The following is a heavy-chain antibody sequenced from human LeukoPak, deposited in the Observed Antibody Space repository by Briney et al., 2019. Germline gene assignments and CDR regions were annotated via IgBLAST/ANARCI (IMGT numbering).Heavy chain of an antibody. Sequence: ASVKVSCKASGYTFTSYDINWVRQAPGQGLEWMGWMNPNSGNTGYTQKFQGRVTMTRNTSINTAYMELSSLRSEDTAVYYCARRLRGIAAAGSVDPWGQGTLVTVSS. CDR1: GYTFTSYD. J-gene: IGHJ5*02. CDR2: MNPNSGNT. V-gene: IGHV1-8*01. D-gene: IGHD6-13*01. CDR3: ARRLRGIAAAGSVDP.